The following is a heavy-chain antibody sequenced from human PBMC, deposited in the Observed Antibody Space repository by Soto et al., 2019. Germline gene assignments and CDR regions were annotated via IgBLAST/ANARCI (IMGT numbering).Heavy chain of an antibody. V-gene: IGHV3-30*18. J-gene: IGHJ6*01. D-gene: IGHD6-25*01. CDR1: GLNFVNLG. Sequence: GLNFVNLGVRRVIQTQGKGLDWMAVISYDGSNKYYADSVKGRFTISRDNSKNTLYLQMNSLRAEDTAVYYCAKGLGAAGYCYDGMDVWGQGTTVT. CDR3: AKGLGAAGYCYDGMDV. CDR2: ISYDGSNK.